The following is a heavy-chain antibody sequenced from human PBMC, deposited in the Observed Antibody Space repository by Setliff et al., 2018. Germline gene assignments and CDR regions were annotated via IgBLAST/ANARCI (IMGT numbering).Heavy chain of an antibody. Sequence: GSLRLSCTASGFMFNSYGMHWVRQAPGMGLEWVAVISYDGSNKYYADSVKGRFSISRDNSQNTLYLQMNSLSPEDTALYYCASSSGGNYEAYFDYWGQGTLVTVSS. CDR3: ASSSGGNYEAYFDY. CDR2: ISYDGSNK. J-gene: IGHJ4*02. CDR1: GFMFNSYG. V-gene: IGHV3-30*19. D-gene: IGHD2-15*01.